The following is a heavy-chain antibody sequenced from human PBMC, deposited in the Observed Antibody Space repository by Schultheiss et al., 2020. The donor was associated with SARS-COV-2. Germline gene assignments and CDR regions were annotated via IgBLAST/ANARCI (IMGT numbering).Heavy chain of an antibody. CDR1: GYTFTSYG. J-gene: IGHJ4*02. CDR2: INPSGGST. V-gene: IGHV1-8*02. D-gene: IGHD7-27*01. Sequence: ASVKVSCKASGYTFTSYGISWVRQAPGQGLEWMGIINPSGGSTSYAQKFQGRVTMTRNTSISTAYMELSSLRSEDTAVYYCARGLGTFDYWGQGTLVTVSS. CDR3: ARGLGTFDY.